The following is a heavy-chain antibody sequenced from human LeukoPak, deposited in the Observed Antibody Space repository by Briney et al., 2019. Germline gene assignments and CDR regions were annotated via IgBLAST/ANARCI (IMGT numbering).Heavy chain of an antibody. V-gene: IGHV3-9*01. J-gene: IGHJ4*02. CDR3: AKVGSGWYYFDY. D-gene: IGHD6-19*01. CDR1: GFTFDDYA. Sequence: GGSLRLSCAASGFTFDDYAMHWVRQAPGKGLEWVSGISWNSGSIGYADSVKGRFTISRDNAKNSLYLQMYSLRAEDTALYYCAKVGSGWYYFDYWGQGTLVTVSS. CDR2: ISWNSGSI.